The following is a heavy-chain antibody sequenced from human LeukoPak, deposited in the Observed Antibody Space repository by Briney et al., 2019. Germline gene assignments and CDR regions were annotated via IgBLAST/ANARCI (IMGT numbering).Heavy chain of an antibody. Sequence: GGSLRLSCTASGFTFRMYAMSWVRQAPGKGLEWVSAISGSGGSTYYADSVKGRFTISRDNSKNTLYLQMNSLRAEDTAVYYCAKDRRAGSYDYWGQGTLVTVSS. CDR1: GFTFRMYA. D-gene: IGHD3-10*01. CDR3: AKDRRAGSYDY. CDR2: ISGSGGST. J-gene: IGHJ4*02. V-gene: IGHV3-23*01.